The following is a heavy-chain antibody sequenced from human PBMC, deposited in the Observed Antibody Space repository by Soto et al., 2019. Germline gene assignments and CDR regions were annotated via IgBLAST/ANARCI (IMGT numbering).Heavy chain of an antibody. CDR3: ARGFFSFDFWSGYLDF. V-gene: IGHV4-30-4*01. CDR1: AGSIRSGDYY. CDR2: IYYSGST. Sequence: SEKLPHTYTVSAGSIRSGDYYWSWIRQPPRKGLEWIGYIYYSGSTYYNPSLKSRVTISVDTSKNQFSLKLSSVTAADTAVYYCARGFFSFDFWSGYLDFWCKGILVT. J-gene: IGHJ4*02. D-gene: IGHD3-3*01.